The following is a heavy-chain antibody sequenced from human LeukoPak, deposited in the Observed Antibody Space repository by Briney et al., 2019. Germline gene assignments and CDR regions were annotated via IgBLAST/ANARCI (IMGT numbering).Heavy chain of an antibody. CDR1: GYTFTSYD. Sequence: ASVKVSCKASGYTFTSYDINWVRQATGQGLEWMGWMNPNSGSTGYAQKFQGRVTITRNTSISTAYMELSSLRSEDTAVYYCARGRSNDFWSGLVPFAFDIWGQGTMVTVSS. J-gene: IGHJ3*02. CDR2: MNPNSGST. D-gene: IGHD3-3*01. CDR3: ARGRSNDFWSGLVPFAFDI. V-gene: IGHV1-8*03.